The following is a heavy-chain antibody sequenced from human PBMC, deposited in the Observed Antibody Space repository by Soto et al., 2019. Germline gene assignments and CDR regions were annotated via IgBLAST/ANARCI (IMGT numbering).Heavy chain of an antibody. CDR1: GFTFSSYE. V-gene: IGHV3-48*03. J-gene: IGHJ4*02. CDR2: ISSSGATQ. D-gene: IGHD4-17*01. CDR3: ARGTASIDY. Sequence: GGSLRLSCGASGFTFSSYEMNWVLQAPGKGLEWLSYISSSGATQYYADSVKGRFTISRDNAKNSLYLQMNSLRAEDKDLYYCARGTASIDYWGQGTLVPVYS.